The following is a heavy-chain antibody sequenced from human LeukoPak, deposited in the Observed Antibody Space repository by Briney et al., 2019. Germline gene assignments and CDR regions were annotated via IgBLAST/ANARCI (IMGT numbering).Heavy chain of an antibody. CDR3: AREGIQLWTNAFDI. Sequence: GGSLRLSCAASGFTFSSYAMHWVRQAPGNGLEYVSAISSNGGSTYYANSVKGRFTISRDNSKNTLYLQMGSLRAEDMAVYYCAREGIQLWTNAFDIWGQGTMVTVSS. J-gene: IGHJ3*02. V-gene: IGHV3-64*01. CDR2: ISSNGGST. D-gene: IGHD5-18*01. CDR1: GFTFSSYA.